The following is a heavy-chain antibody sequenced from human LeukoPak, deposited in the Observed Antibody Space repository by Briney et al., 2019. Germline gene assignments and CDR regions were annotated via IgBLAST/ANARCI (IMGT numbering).Heavy chain of an antibody. CDR1: GFTFSSYS. V-gene: IGHV3-48*01. J-gene: IGHJ3*02. Sequence: QPGGSLRLSCAASGFTFSSYSMNWVRQAPGKGLEWVSYISSSSSTIYYADSVKGRFTISRDNAKNSLYLQMNSLRAEDTAVYYCAKVDDILTGDDAFDIWGQGTMVTVSS. D-gene: IGHD3-9*01. CDR3: AKVDDILTGDDAFDI. CDR2: ISSSSSTI.